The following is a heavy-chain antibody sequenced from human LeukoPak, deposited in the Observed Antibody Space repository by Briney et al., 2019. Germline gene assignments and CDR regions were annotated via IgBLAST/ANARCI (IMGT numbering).Heavy chain of an antibody. J-gene: IGHJ4*02. CDR3: AKDRAYYSDSSGYYLVRAYDY. D-gene: IGHD3-22*01. V-gene: IGHV3-23*01. CDR2: ISGSGGST. CDR1: GFTFSTYA. Sequence: PGGSLRLSCAASGFTFSTYAMSWVRQAPGKGLEWVSGISGSGGSTFYADSVKGRFPISRDNSKNTLYLQMNSLRAEDTAVYYCAKDRAYYSDSSGYYLVRAYDYWGQGTLVTVSS.